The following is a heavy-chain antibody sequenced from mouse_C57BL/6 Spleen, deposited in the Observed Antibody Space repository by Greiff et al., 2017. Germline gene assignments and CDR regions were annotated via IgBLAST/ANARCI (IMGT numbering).Heavy chain of an antibody. CDR2: LSDGGSYT. Sequence: DVMLVESGGGLVKPGGSLKLSCAASGFTFSSYAMSWVRQTPEKRLEWVATLSDGGSYTYYPDNVKGRFTISRDNAKNNLYLQMSHLKSEDTAMYYFARRGSNYVFDYWGQGTTLTVSS. J-gene: IGHJ2*01. CDR1: GFTFSSYA. V-gene: IGHV5-4*03. CDR3: ARRGSNYVFDY. D-gene: IGHD2-5*01.